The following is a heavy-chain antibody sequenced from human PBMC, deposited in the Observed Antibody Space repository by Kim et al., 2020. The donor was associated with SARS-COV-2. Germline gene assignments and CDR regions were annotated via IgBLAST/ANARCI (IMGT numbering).Heavy chain of an antibody. Sequence: GGSLRLSCAASGFTVSTNYMSWVRQAPGKGLEWVSVIDSGGNTFYADSVTCIFTISRDSSKNMLFLQLNSLRAEDTAVYSCASDPGLPNGMGVWGQGTTVTVSS. CDR1: GFTVSTNY. CDR2: IDSGGNT. CDR3: ASDPGLPNGMGV. J-gene: IGHJ6*02. V-gene: IGHV3-66*01. D-gene: IGHD2-15*01.